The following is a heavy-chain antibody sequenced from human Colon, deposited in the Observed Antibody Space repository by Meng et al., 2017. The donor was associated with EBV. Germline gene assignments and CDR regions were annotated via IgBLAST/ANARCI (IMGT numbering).Heavy chain of an antibody. V-gene: IGHV3-74*01. D-gene: IGHD4/OR15-4a*01. CDR3: GRDEPYMVD. J-gene: IGHJ4*02. Sequence: PVQLLLWVSRISVDGPITTYADSMKGRFIISRDNAKSTLYLQMNSLRAEDTAVYYCGRDEPYMVDWGQGPLVTVSS. CDR2: ISVDGPIT.